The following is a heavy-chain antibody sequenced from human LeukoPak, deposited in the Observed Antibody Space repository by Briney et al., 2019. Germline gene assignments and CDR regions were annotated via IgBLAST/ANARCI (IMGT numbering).Heavy chain of an antibody. V-gene: IGHV3-7*01. CDR2: IKQDGSEK. CDR3: AREGRKPTYSTYYFDY. CDR1: GFTFSDYY. Sequence: GGSLRLSCAASGFTFSDYYMSWVRQAPGKGLEWVANIKQDGSEKFYVDSVKGRFTISRDNAKNSLYLQMNSLRAEDTAVYYCAREGRKPTYSTYYFDYWGQGTLVTVSS. J-gene: IGHJ4*02. D-gene: IGHD2-15*01.